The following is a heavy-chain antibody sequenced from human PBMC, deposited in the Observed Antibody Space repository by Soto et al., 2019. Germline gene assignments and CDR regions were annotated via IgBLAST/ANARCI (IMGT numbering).Heavy chain of an antibody. Sequence: QVQLVQSGAEVKKPGSSVKVSCKASGGTFSSYTISWVRQATGQGLEWMGRIIPILGIANYAQKFQGRVTITADKSTSSAYMELSSLRSEDTAVYYCARVGYQVENYWGQGTLVTVSS. CDR1: GGTFSSYT. CDR2: IIPILGIA. CDR3: ARVGYQVENY. V-gene: IGHV1-69*02. J-gene: IGHJ4*02. D-gene: IGHD3-16*02.